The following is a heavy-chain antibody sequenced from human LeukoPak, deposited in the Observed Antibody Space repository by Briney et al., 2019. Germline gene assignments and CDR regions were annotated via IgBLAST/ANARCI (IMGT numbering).Heavy chain of an antibody. CDR3: ARDRGGSSWYLNWFDP. V-gene: IGHV4-30-4*01. D-gene: IGHD6-13*01. CDR1: GCSISSGDYY. CDR2: IYYSGST. Sequence: SETLSLTCTVSGCSISSGDYYWRWIRQPPGKGLEWIGYIYYSGSTYYNPSLKSRVTISVDTSKNQFSLKLSSVTAADTAVYYCARDRGGSSWYLNWFDPWGQGTLVTVSS. J-gene: IGHJ5*02.